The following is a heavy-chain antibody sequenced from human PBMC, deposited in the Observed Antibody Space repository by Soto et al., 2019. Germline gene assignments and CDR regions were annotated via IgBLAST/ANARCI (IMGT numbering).Heavy chain of an antibody. V-gene: IGHV3-13*01. J-gene: IGHJ6*02. CDR3: ARAYYDNSGYPLGGMDV. CDR2: IGTDDDT. CDR1: GFTFSTYD. Sequence: PGGSLRLSCVVFGFTFSTYDMHWVRQKVGKGLEWVSSIGTDDDTYYLDSVRGRFTISREDAKHSLYLQMDSLRAGDTAVYYCARAYYDNSGYPLGGMDVWGQGTMVTVSS. D-gene: IGHD3-22*01.